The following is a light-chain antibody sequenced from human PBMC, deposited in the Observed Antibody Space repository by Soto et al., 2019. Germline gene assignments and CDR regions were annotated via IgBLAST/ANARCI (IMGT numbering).Light chain of an antibody. V-gene: IGLV2-14*01. CDR3: TSYTTSGSYV. CDR1: SSDIGAYNF. Sequence: QSALTQPASVSGSPGQSITISCTGTSSDIGAYNFVSWYQQHPGKAPKLMIYDVSNRPSGVSDRFSGFKPGDTASLTISGLQAEDEADYYCTSYTTSGSYVFGTGTKVTVL. J-gene: IGLJ1*01. CDR2: DVS.